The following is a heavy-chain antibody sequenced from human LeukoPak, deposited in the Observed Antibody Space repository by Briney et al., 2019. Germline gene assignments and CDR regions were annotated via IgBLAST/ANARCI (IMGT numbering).Heavy chain of an antibody. J-gene: IGHJ6*02. CDR2: INPNSGDT. D-gene: IGHD3-10*01. CDR3: ARGFRELRWFGDALGGMDV. V-gene: IGHV1-2*02. CDR1: GYTFTGYY. Sequence: ASVKVSCKASGYTFTGYYMHWVRQAPGQGLEWMGWINPNSGDTNYAQKLQGRVTMTTDTSTSTAYMELRSLRSDDTAVYYCARGFRELRWFGDALGGMDVWGQGTTVTVSS.